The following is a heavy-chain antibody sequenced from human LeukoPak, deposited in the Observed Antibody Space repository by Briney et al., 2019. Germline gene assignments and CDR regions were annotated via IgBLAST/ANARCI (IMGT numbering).Heavy chain of an antibody. CDR2: IYPGDSDT. CDR1: GYNFTNYW. V-gene: IGHV5-51*01. Sequence: GESLKISCKGSGYNFTNYWIAWVRQMPGKGLEWMGIIYPGDSDTRYSPSFQGQVTISADKSISTAYLQWSSLKASDTAMYYCARRLGYCSGGSCYSVFFDYWGQGTLVTVSS. CDR3: ARRLGYCSGGSCYSVFFDY. D-gene: IGHD2-15*01. J-gene: IGHJ4*02.